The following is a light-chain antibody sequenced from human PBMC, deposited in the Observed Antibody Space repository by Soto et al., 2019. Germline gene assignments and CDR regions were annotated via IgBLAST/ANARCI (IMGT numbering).Light chain of an antibody. J-gene: IGKJ5*01. CDR1: QNIRNS. CDR3: QQRYSWPIT. V-gene: IGKV3-11*01. CDR2: DVS. Sequence: EIVLTQSPATLPLSPGERATLSCRASQNIRNSLIWYQQKPGQAPRLLIYDVSNRASAIPARFSGSGSETDFTLTISSLEPEDFAVYYCQQRYSWPITFGQGTRLEIK.